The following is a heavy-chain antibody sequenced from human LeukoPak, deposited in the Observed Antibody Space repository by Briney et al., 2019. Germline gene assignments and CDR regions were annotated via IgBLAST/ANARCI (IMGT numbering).Heavy chain of an antibody. CDR1: GYSLSELS. V-gene: IGHV1-24*01. CDR2: FDPKSVKT. CDR3: AARNGYSLNWFDP. J-gene: IGHJ5*02. Sequence: ASVKVSCKVSGYSLSELSIHWVRQAPGKGLEWMGGFDPKSVKTIYAQNFQGRLSMTEDTSTDTAYMELSSLRSEDTAIYFCAARNGYSLNWFDPWGQGTLVTVSS. D-gene: IGHD5-24*01.